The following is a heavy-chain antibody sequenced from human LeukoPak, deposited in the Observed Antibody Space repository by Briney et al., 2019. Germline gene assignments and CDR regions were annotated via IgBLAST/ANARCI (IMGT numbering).Heavy chain of an antibody. CDR2: IYSSGST. D-gene: IGHD3-10*01. J-gene: IGHJ3*02. CDR1: GVSISSGSNY. V-gene: IGHV4-39*07. CDR3: ARSDGYGLVGI. Sequence: SETLSLTCSVSGVSISSGSNYWGWIRQPPGKTLEWIGSIYSSGSTYYNPSLKSRVIILIDTAKNHCSLNLSSVTAADTAVYYCARSDGYGLVGIWGQGTMITVSS.